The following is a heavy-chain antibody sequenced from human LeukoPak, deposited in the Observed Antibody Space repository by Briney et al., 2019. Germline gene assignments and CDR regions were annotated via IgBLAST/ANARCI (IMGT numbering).Heavy chain of an antibody. J-gene: IGHJ4*02. V-gene: IGHV3-13*01. D-gene: IGHD6-19*01. CDR3: ARGGIQVSGIDEIDY. CDR2: IGISDDT. Sequence: GGSLRLSCAASGFTLRSYDMHWVRQVTGKGLEWLSAIGISDDTYYQGSVEGRFTISRENAKNSLYLQMNSLTAGDTAVYYCARGGIQVSGIDEIDYWGQGTLVTVSS. CDR1: GFTLRSYD.